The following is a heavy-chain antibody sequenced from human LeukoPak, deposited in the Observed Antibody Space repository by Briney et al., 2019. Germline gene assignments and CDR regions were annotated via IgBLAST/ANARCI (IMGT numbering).Heavy chain of an antibody. CDR2: ISSSSSYI. Sequence: GGSLRLSCAASGFTFSSYGMNWVRQAPGKGLEWVSSISSSSSYIYYADSVKGRFTISRDKDKKSLYLQMNSLRAEDTAGYYCAGPVGPAAILGFDYWGQGTLVTVSS. CDR1: GFTFSSYG. CDR3: AGPVGPAAILGFDY. V-gene: IGHV3-21*01. J-gene: IGHJ4*02. D-gene: IGHD2-2*01.